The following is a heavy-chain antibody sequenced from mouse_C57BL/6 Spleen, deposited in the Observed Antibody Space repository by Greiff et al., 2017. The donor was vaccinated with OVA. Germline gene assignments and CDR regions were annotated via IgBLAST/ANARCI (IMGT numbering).Heavy chain of an antibody. CDR2: IYPSDSET. CDR1: GYTFTSYW. Sequence: QVQLQQPGAELVRPGSSVKLSCKASGYTFTSYWMDWVKQRPGQGLEWIGNIYPSDSETHYNQKFKDKATLTVDKSSSTAYMQLSSLTSEDSAVYYCARFYSNYESYAMDYWGQGTSVTVSS. CDR3: ARFYSNYESYAMDY. D-gene: IGHD2-5*01. V-gene: IGHV1-61*01. J-gene: IGHJ4*01.